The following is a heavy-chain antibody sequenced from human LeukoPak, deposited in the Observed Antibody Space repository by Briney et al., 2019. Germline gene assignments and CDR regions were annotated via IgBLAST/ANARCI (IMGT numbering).Heavy chain of an antibody. CDR1: GYTFTDYY. V-gene: IGHV1-18*04. Sequence: ASVKVSCKASGYTFTDYYMHWVRQAPGQGLEWMGWISAYNGNTNYAQKLQGRVTMTTDTSTSTAYMELRSLRSDDTAVYYCARHSSSWPSSYFDYWGQGTLVTVSS. CDR3: ARHSSSWPSSYFDY. CDR2: ISAYNGNT. D-gene: IGHD6-13*01. J-gene: IGHJ4*02.